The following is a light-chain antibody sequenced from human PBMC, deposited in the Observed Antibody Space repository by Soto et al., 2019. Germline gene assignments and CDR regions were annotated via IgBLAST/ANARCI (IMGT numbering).Light chain of an antibody. Sequence: QSALTQPASVSGSPGQSITISCTGTSSDVGGYNYVSWYQQHPGKATKLMIYDVSNRPSGVSNRFSGSKSGNTASLTISGLQAEDEADYYCPSYTSSSTLVVFGGGTKLTVL. CDR2: DVS. CDR1: SSDVGGYNY. V-gene: IGLV2-14*01. J-gene: IGLJ2*01. CDR3: PSYTSSSTLVV.